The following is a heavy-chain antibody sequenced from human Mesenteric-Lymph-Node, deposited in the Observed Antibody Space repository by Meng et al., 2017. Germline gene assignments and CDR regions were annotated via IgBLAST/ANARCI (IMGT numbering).Heavy chain of an antibody. J-gene: IGHJ4*02. CDR2: IYYSGST. V-gene: IGHV4-39*07. CDR1: GGSISSSSYY. Sequence: GSLRLSCTVSGGSISSSSYYWGWIRQPPGKGLEWIGSIYYSGSTYYNPSLKSRVTISVDTSKNQFSLKLSSVTAADTAVYYCARVPYYDILTGYHSDRFDYWGQGTLVTVSS. D-gene: IGHD3-9*01. CDR3: ARVPYYDILTGYHSDRFDY.